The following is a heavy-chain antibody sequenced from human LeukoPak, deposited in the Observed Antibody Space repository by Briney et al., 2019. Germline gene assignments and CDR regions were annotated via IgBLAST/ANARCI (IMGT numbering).Heavy chain of an antibody. J-gene: IGHJ4*02. CDR1: GGSISSSSYY. Sequence: PSETLSLTCTVSGGSISSSSYYWGWIRQPPGKGLEWIGSIYYSGSTYYNPSLKSRVTISVDTSKNQFSLKLSSVTAADTAVYYCARLDYGDYVSFWGQGTLVTVSS. V-gene: IGHV4-39*01. CDR3: ARLDYGDYVSF. D-gene: IGHD4-17*01. CDR2: IYYSGST.